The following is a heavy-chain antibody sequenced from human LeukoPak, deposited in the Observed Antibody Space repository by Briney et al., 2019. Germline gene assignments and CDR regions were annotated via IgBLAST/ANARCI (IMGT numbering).Heavy chain of an antibody. V-gene: IGHV3-48*02. CDR3: ARDAYGSSGYSPFDY. Sequence: GGSLRLSCAASGFTFSSCGMNWVRQAPGKGLEWVSYISSSSSPIYYADSVKGRFTISRDNAKNSLYLQMNSLRDEDTAVYYCARDAYGSSGYSPFDYWGQGALVTVSS. D-gene: IGHD3-22*01. J-gene: IGHJ4*02. CDR2: ISSSSSPI. CDR1: GFTFSSCG.